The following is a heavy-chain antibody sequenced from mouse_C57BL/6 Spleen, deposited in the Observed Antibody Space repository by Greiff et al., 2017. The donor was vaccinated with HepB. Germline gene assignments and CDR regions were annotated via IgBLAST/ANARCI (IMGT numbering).Heavy chain of an antibody. CDR3: TTYYGNDWYFDV. CDR2: IDPEDGDT. J-gene: IGHJ1*03. CDR1: GFNIKDYY. Sequence: VQLQQSGAELVRPGASVKLSCTASGFNIKDYYMHWVKQRPEQGLEWIGRIDPEDGDTEYAPKFQGKATMTADTSSNTADLQLSSLKSEDTAVYYCTTYYGNDWYFDVWGTGTTVTVSS. V-gene: IGHV14-1*01. D-gene: IGHD2-1*01.